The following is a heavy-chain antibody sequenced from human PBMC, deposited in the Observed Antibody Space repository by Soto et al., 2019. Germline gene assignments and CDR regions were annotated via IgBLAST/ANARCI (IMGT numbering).Heavy chain of an antibody. CDR2: INPSGGTT. V-gene: IGHV1-46*01. J-gene: IGHJ5*02. D-gene: IGHD1-26*01. Sequence: ASVKVSCKASGYTFTSYYMHWVRQAPGQGLEWMGIINPSGGTTSYAQKFQGRVTMTTDTSTSTAYMELRSLRSDDTAVYYCARVVGALGHWFDPWGQGTLVNVSS. CDR3: ARVVGALGHWFDP. CDR1: GYTFTSYY.